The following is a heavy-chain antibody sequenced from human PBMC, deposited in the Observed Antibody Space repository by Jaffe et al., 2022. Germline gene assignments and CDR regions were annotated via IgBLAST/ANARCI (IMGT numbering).Heavy chain of an antibody. D-gene: IGHD3-10*01. CDR2: INPSGGST. CDR3: AREFYYGSGSYYNTNYDY. Sequence: QVQLVQSGAEVKKPGASVKVSCKASGYTFTSYYMHWVRQAPGQGLEWMGIINPSGGSTSYAQKFQGRVTMTRDTSTSTVYMELSSLRSEDTAVYYCAREFYYGSGSYYNTNYDYWGQGTLVTVSS. V-gene: IGHV1-46*01. J-gene: IGHJ4*02. CDR1: GYTFTSYY.